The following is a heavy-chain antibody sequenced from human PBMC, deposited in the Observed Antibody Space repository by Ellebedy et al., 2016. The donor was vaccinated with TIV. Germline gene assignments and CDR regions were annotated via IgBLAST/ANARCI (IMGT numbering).Heavy chain of an antibody. Sequence: MPSETLSLTCTVSGGSISSYYWSWIRQPPGKGLECIGYIYYSGNTNYNPSLKSRVTISVDTSKNQFSLKLSSVTAADTAVYYCARDPGGSSWYRWFDPWGQGTLVTVSS. J-gene: IGHJ5*02. V-gene: IGHV4-59*01. CDR2: IYYSGNT. CDR3: ARDPGGSSWYRWFDP. D-gene: IGHD6-13*01. CDR1: GGSISSYY.